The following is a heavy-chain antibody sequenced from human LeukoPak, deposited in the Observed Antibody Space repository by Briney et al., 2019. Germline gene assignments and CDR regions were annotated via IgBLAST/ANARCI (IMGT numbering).Heavy chain of an antibody. CDR1: GFTFSSYG. J-gene: IGHJ6*02. Sequence: PGGSLRLSCAASGFTFSSYGMHWVRQAPGTGLEWVAVISYDGSNKYYADSVKGRFTISRDNSKNTLYPQMNSLRAEDTAVYYCAKDLGLGRIWFGELSPPGYYYGMDVWGQGTTVTVSS. CDR3: AKDLGLGRIWFGELSPPGYYYGMDV. CDR2: ISYDGSNK. V-gene: IGHV3-30*18. D-gene: IGHD3-10*01.